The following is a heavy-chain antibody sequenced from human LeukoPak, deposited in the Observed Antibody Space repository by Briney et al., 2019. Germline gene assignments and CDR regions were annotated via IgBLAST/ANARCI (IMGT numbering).Heavy chain of an antibody. CDR3: ARYYDSSGYYYPYYYYYMDV. D-gene: IGHD3-22*01. V-gene: IGHV4-39*07. CDR1: GGSISGNNYY. J-gene: IGHJ6*03. Sequence: SETLSLTCTVSGGSISGNNYYWGWTRQPPGQGLEWIGNIYYSGSTYYNPSLKSRVTISVDTSKNQFSLKLSSVTAADTAVYYCARYYDSSGYYYPYYYYYMDVWGKGTTVTVSS. CDR2: IYYSGST.